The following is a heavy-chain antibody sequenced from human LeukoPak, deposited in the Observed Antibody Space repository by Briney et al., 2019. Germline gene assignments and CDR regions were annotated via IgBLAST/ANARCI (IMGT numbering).Heavy chain of an antibody. CDR1: GYTFTSYY. J-gene: IGHJ5*02. CDR2: INPSGGST. V-gene: IGHV1-46*01. CDR3: ARANYYYDSSGYRANWFDP. D-gene: IGHD3-22*01. Sequence: ASVKVSCKASGYTFTSYYMHWVRQAPGQGLEWMGIINPSGGSTSYAQKFQGRVTMTRDMSTSTVYMELSSLRSEDTAVYYCARANYYYDSSGYRANWFDPWGQGTLVTVSS.